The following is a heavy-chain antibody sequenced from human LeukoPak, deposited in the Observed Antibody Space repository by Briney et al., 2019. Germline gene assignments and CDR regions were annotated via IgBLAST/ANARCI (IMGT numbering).Heavy chain of an antibody. CDR2: ISYDGSNK. J-gene: IGHJ4*02. V-gene: IGHV3-30*03. CDR3: ARDTGYSSGWTPLDY. CDR1: GFTFSSYG. Sequence: GGSLRLSCAASGFTFSSYGMHWVRQAPGKGLEWVAVISYDGSNKYYADSVKGRFTISRDNSKNTLYLQMNSLRAEDTAVYYCARDTGYSSGWTPLDYWGQGTLVTVSS. D-gene: IGHD6-19*01.